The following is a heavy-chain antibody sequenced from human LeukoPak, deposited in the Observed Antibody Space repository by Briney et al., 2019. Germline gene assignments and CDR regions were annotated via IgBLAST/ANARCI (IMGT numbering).Heavy chain of an antibody. CDR3: ASLYCSSTSCYLFH. Sequence: PSETLSLTCTASGGSISSYYWSWIRQTPGKVLEWIGYIYYSGSTNYNPSLKSRVNISVDTSKNQFSLKLSSVTAADTALYYCASLYCSSTSCYLFHWGQGTLVTVSS. D-gene: IGHD2-2*01. CDR1: GGSISSYY. V-gene: IGHV4-59*08. J-gene: IGHJ4*02. CDR2: IYYSGST.